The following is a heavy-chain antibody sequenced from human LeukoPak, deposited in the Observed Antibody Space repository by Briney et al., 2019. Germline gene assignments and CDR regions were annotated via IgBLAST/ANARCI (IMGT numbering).Heavy chain of an antibody. CDR3: AGHHPRNTVDF. J-gene: IGHJ4*02. CDR1: GGSISSYY. V-gene: IGHV4-59*08. Sequence: SETLSLTCTVSGGSISSYYWSWIRQPPGKGLEWIAYISDIGSINYNPSLKSRVTISLDTSKNQFSLKLSSVTAADTAVYYCAGHHPRNTVDFWGKGTLVTVSS. D-gene: IGHD2-8*02. CDR2: ISDIGSI.